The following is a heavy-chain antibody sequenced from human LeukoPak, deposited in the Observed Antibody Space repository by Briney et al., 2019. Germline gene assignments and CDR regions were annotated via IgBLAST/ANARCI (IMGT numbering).Heavy chain of an antibody. J-gene: IGHJ5*02. CDR3: ARAGGIAVPYWFDP. V-gene: IGHV4-59*01. CDR1: GGSISSYY. D-gene: IGHD6-19*01. Sequence: SGTLSLTCTVSGGSISSYYWSWIRQPPGKGLEWIGYIYNSGSTNYNPSLKSRVTISVDTSQNQFSLKLSSVTAADTAVYYCARAGGIAVPYWFDPWGQGILVTVSS. CDR2: IYNSGST.